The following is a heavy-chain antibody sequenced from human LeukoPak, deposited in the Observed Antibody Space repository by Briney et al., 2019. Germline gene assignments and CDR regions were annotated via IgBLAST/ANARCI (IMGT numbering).Heavy chain of an antibody. J-gene: IGHJ3*02. CDR2: IYYSGST. Sequence: PSETLSLTCTVSGGSISSYYWSWIRQPPGKGLEWIGYIYYSGSTNYNPSLKSRVTISVDTSKNQFSLKLSSVTAADTAVYYCARDLNNDFWSGYFGDAFDIWGQGTMVTVSS. D-gene: IGHD3-3*01. CDR3: ARDLNNDFWSGYFGDAFDI. V-gene: IGHV4-59*12. CDR1: GGSISSYY.